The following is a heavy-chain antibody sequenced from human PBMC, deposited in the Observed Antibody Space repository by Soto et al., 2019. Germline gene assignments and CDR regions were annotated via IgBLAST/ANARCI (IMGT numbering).Heavy chain of an antibody. Sequence: QVQLVQSGPEVKKPGASVKVSCEASGYTFTTSGISWVRQAPGQGLEWMGWISTYNDDTNSAQKFQGRVTMTADTSTGTVYMELMSLKSDDTAVYYCARQGSWPYYYYGLDVWGQGTTVTVS. CDR1: GYTFTTSG. V-gene: IGHV1-18*01. D-gene: IGHD1-26*01. J-gene: IGHJ6*02. CDR3: ARQGSWPYYYYGLDV. CDR2: ISTYNDDT.